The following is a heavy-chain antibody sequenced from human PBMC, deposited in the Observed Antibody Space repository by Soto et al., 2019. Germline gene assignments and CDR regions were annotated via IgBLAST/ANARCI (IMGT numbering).Heavy chain of an antibody. J-gene: IGHJ4*02. V-gene: IGHV3-53*01. CDR1: GFTVSSNY. CDR3: ARDFPLSEYRFSGSYYYNY. D-gene: IGHD1-26*01. Sequence: EVQLVESGGGLIQPGGSLSLSCAASGFTVSSNYMSWVRQAPGKGLEWVSTIYSNGNTYYADSVKGRFTISRDKSKNTLYLKMNRLRAEDTAVYYCARDFPLSEYRFSGSYYYNYWGQGTLVTVSS. CDR2: IYSNGNT.